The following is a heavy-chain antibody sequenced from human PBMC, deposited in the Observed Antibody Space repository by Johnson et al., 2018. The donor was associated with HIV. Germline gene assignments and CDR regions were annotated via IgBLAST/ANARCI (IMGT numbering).Heavy chain of an antibody. D-gene: IGHD3-22*01. J-gene: IGHJ3*02. V-gene: IGHV3-66*01. Sequence: VQLVESGGGLVQPGGSLRLSCAASGFTVNSNYINWVRQAPGKGLECVSGIYSGGRTYYADSVKGRFTISRDNSKNTLYLQRNSLRADDTAVYFCARDRRYYDSSGYYHDAFDIWGQGTMVTVSS. CDR3: ARDRRYYDSSGYYHDAFDI. CDR2: IYSGGRT. CDR1: GFTVNSNY.